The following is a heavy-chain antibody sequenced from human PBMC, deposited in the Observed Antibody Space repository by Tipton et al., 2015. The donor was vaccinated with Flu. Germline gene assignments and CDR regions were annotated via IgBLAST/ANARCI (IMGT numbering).Heavy chain of an antibody. CDR3: ASRYCSGGSCYDY. CDR1: GGSISSSSYY. Sequence: LRLSCTVSGGSISSSSYYWGWIRQPPGKGLEWIGSIYYSGSTYYNPSLKSRVTISVDTSKYQFSLKLSSVTAADTAVYYCASRYCSGGSCYDYWGQGTLVTVSS. CDR2: IYYSGST. J-gene: IGHJ4*02. D-gene: IGHD2-15*01. V-gene: IGHV4-39*07.